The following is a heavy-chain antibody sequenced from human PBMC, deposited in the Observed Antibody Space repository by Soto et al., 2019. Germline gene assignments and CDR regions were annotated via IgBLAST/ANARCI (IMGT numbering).Heavy chain of an antibody. D-gene: IGHD4-17*01. Sequence: GGSLRLSCAASGFTFSTYWMHWVRQAPGKGLIWVSRIKSDGSSTGYADSVKGRFTISRDNAKNTLYLQMNSLRAEDTAVYYCARGRDDHGVLHWFDSWGQGTLVTVS. CDR1: GFTFSTYW. CDR2: IKSDGSST. CDR3: ARGRDDHGVLHWFDS. J-gene: IGHJ5*01. V-gene: IGHV3-74*01.